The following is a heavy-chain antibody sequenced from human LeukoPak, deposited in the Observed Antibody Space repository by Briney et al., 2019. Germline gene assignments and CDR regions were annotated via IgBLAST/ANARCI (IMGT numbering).Heavy chain of an antibody. CDR1: GYTFTSYA. CDR3: AREMATFPYYGMDV. Sequence: ASVKVSCKASGYTFTSYAMNWVRQAPGQGLEWMGWINTNTGNPTYAQGFTGRFVFSLDTSVSTAYLQISSLKAEDTAVYYCAREMATFPYYGMDVWGQGTTVTVSS. V-gene: IGHV7-4-1*02. D-gene: IGHD5-24*01. CDR2: INTNTGNP. J-gene: IGHJ6*02.